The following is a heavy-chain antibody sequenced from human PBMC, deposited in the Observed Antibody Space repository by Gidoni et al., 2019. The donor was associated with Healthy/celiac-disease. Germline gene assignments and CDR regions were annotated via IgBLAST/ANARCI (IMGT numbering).Heavy chain of an antibody. CDR1: GCTFSSYA. CDR3: ARTIVVVITTFNDAFDI. D-gene: IGHD3-22*01. J-gene: IGHJ3*02. Sequence: QVQLVESGAEVNKPGPSVRVSCKASGCTFSSYAISWVRQAPGQGVEWMGGIIPIFGTANYAQKFQGRVTITADESTSTAYMELSSLRSEDTAVYYCARTIVVVITTFNDAFDIWGQGTMVTVSS. V-gene: IGHV1-69*01. CDR2: IIPIFGTA.